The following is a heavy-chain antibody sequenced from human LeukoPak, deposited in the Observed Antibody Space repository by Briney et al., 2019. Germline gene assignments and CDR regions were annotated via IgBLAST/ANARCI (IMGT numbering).Heavy chain of an antibody. V-gene: IGHV5-10-1*01. CDR3: ARRYSSSWYVLPDY. D-gene: IGHD6-13*01. Sequence: GESLKISCKGSGYSFTSYWISWVRQMPEKGLGWMGRIDPSDSYTNYSPSFQGHVTISADKSISTAYLQWSSLKASDTAMYYCARRYSSSWYVLPDYWGQGTLVTVSS. CDR1: GYSFTSYW. J-gene: IGHJ4*02. CDR2: IDPSDSYT.